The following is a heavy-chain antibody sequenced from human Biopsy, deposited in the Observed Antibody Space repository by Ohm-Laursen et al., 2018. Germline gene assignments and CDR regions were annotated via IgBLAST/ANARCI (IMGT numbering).Heavy chain of an antibody. CDR2: MNPDSGNT. V-gene: IGHV1-8*01. J-gene: IGHJ5*02. CDR3: ARADPPLFYYGSGSSNWFDP. CDR1: GYTFTSYE. Sequence: SVKVSCKASGYTFTSYEINWVRQATGQGLEWMGWMNPDSGNTGYAQNFQGRVTMTRNTSISTAYMELSSLRSEDTAVYFCARADPPLFYYGSGSSNWFDPWGQGTLVTSPQ. D-gene: IGHD3-10*01.